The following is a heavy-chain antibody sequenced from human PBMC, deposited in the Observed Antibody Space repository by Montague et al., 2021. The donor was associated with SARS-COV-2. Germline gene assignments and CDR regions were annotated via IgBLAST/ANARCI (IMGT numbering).Heavy chain of an antibody. D-gene: IGHD3-9*01. CDR2: ISSSSSTI. CDR3: ARDLRWGYYDILTGYYRPLDY. J-gene: IGHJ4*02. Sequence: SRRLSLSASGFTFSSYSMNWVRQAPGKGLEWVSYISSSSSTIYYADSVKGRFTISRDNAKNSLYLQMNSLRAEDTAVYYCARDLRWGYYDILTGYYRPLDYWGQGTLVTVSS. CDR1: GFTFSSYS. V-gene: IGHV3-48*04.